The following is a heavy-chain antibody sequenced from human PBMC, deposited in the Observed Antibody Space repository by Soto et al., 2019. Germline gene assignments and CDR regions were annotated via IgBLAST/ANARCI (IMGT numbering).Heavy chain of an antibody. J-gene: IGHJ5*02. CDR1: GFTFSSYA. CDR2: ISGSGGST. V-gene: IGHV3-23*01. D-gene: IGHD2-8*01. Sequence: WGSLRLSCAASGFTFSSYAMSWGRQAPGKGLEWVSAISGSGGSTYYADSVKGRFTISRDNSKNTLYLQMNSLRAEDTAVYYCAKGGMLHWFDPWGQGTLVTVSS. CDR3: AKGGMLHWFDP.